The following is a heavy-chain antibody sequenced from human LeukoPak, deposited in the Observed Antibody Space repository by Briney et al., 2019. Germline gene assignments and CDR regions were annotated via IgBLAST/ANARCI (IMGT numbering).Heavy chain of an antibody. CDR3: AREPPGYCSSTSCYRDAFDI. J-gene: IGHJ3*02. CDR1: GFTFSSYG. CDR2: IWYDGSNK. D-gene: IGHD2-2*02. V-gene: IGHV3-33*01. Sequence: GGSLRLSCAASGFTFSSYGMHWVRQAPGKGREWVAVIWYDGSNKYYADHVKGRFTIHRDNSKNTLYLHMNSLRAEDTAVYYCAREPPGYCSSTSCYRDAFDIWGQGTMVTASS.